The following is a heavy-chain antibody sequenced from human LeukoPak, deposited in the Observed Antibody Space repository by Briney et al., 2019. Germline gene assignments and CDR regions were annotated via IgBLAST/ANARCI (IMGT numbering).Heavy chain of an antibody. CDR1: GYTFTSYY. V-gene: IGHV1-46*01. CDR2: INPSGGST. D-gene: IGHD6-19*01. Sequence: ASVKVSCKASGYTFTSYYMHWVRQAPGQGLEWMGIINPSGGSTSYAQKFQGRVTMTRDTSTSTVYMELSSLRSEDTAVYYCARDPPYSSGWYTHYYYYGMDVWGQGTTVTVSS. J-gene: IGHJ6*02. CDR3: ARDPPYSSGWYTHYYYYGMDV.